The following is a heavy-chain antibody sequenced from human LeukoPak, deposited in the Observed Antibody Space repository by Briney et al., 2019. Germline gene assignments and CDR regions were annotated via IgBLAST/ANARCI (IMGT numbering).Heavy chain of an antibody. CDR2: INHSGST. CDR1: GGSFSGYY. J-gene: IGHJ6*03. V-gene: IGHV4-34*01. Sequence: SETLSLTCAVYGGSFSGYYWSWIRQPPGKGLEWIGEINHSGSTNYNPSLKSRVTISVDTSKNQFSLKLSSVTAADTAVYYCARGRELRYYYYYYMDVWGKGTTVTVSS. D-gene: IGHD1-26*01. CDR3: ARGRELRYYYYYYMDV.